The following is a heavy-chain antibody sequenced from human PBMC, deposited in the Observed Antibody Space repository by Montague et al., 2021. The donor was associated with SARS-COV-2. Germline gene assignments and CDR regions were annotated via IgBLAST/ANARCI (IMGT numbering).Heavy chain of an antibody. D-gene: IGHD6-13*01. CDR2: INYGGTT. CDR3: ARHWGIAAAGN. CDR1: GGSITDRTYY. Sequence: SETLSLTCSVSGGSITDRTYYWGCIRQSPGKGLGWIGAINYGGTTXYNPSLKSRVNISLDTAKNQFSLKMTSVTAADTAVYYCARHWGIAAAGNWGQGTLVTVSS. V-gene: IGHV4-39*01. J-gene: IGHJ4*02.